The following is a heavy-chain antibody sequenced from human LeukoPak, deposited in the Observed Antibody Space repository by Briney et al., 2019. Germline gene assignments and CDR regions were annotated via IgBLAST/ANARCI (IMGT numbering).Heavy chain of an antibody. D-gene: IGHD2-21*01. J-gene: IGHJ4*02. Sequence: GGSLRLSCAASGFTFSSYAMHWVRQAPGKGLEWVAVISYDGSNKYYADSVKGRFTISRDNSKNTLYLQMNSLGAEDTAVYYCAREARVVIATPGYFDYWGQGTLVTVSS. CDR3: AREARVVIATPGYFDY. V-gene: IGHV3-30-3*01. CDR2: ISYDGSNK. CDR1: GFTFSSYA.